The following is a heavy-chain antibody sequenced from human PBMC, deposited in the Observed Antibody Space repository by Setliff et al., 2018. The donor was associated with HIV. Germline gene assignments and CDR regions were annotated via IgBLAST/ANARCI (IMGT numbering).Heavy chain of an antibody. J-gene: IGHJ6*03. D-gene: IGHD2-8*01. V-gene: IGHV1-8*02. CDR1: GFTFINYG. CDR3: ARGRVMVYANRRYYYYMDV. CDR2: MNPNSSNT. Sequence: ASVKVSCKASGFTFINYGINWVRQAPGQGLEWMGWMNPNSSNTGYAQKFQGRVAMTRNTSINTAYMELSSLRSEDTAVYYCARGRVMVYANRRYYYYMDVWGKGTTVTVSS.